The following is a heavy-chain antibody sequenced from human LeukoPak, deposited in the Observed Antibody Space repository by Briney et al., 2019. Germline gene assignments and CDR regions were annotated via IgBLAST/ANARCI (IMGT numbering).Heavy chain of an antibody. CDR3: TTSGTPFEY. J-gene: IGHJ4*02. D-gene: IGHD3-10*01. CDR1: GFTFNKAW. V-gene: IGHV3-15*01. CDR2: IKNKGDGGAT. Sequence: GGSLRLSCAASGFTFNKAWMSWVRLAPGKGLEWVGRIKNKGDGGATDYAAPVKGRFTVSRDDSKSTLYLQMNSLKTEDTAVYYCTTSGTPFEYWGQGTLVTVSS.